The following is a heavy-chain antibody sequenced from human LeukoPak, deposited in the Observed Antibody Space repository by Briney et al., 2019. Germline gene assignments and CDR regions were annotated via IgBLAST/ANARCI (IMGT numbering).Heavy chain of an antibody. D-gene: IGHD3-10*01. CDR1: GFTFSSYS. Sequence: GGSLRLSCAASGFTFSSYSMNWVRQAPGKGLEWVSYISSSSSNIYYADSVKGRFTISRDNAKNSLYLQMNSLRDEDTAVYYCARSMVRGGYAFDIWGQGTMVTVSS. V-gene: IGHV3-48*02. CDR2: ISSSSSNI. CDR3: ARSMVRGGYAFDI. J-gene: IGHJ3*02.